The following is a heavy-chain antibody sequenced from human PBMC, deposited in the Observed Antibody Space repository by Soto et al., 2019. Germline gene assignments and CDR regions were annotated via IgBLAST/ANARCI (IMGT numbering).Heavy chain of an antibody. CDR3: ARGRIAVAVYGMDV. Sequence: ASVKVSCKASGYTFTSYDINWVRQATGQGLEWMGWMNPNSGNTGYAQKFQGRVTMTRNTSISTAYMELSSLRSEDTAVYYCARGRIAVAVYGMDVWGQGTTVTVSS. D-gene: IGHD6-19*01. V-gene: IGHV1-8*01. CDR2: MNPNSGNT. CDR1: GYTFTSYD. J-gene: IGHJ6*02.